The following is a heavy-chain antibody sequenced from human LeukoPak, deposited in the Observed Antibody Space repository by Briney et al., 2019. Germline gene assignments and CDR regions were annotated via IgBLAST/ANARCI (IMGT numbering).Heavy chain of an antibody. J-gene: IGHJ6*02. CDR2: INPNSGGT. CDR1: GYTFTGYY. Sequence: ASVKVSCKASGYTFTGYYMHWVRQAPGQGLEWMGWINPNSGGTNYAQKFQGWVTMTRDTSISTAYMELSRLRSDDTAVYYCARDEVTFNYYYGMDVWGQGTTVTVSS. V-gene: IGHV1-2*04. CDR3: ARDEVTFNYYYGMDV. D-gene: IGHD2/OR15-2a*01.